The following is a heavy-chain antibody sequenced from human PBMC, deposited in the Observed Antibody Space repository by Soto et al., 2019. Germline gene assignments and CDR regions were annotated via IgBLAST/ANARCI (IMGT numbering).Heavy chain of an antibody. V-gene: IGHV4-31*03. CDR2: IYYSGST. J-gene: IGHJ4*02. CDR3: ARGDYVWGSYRYTYYFDY. Sequence: QVQLQESCLGLVRPSQTLSLTCIVSGGSISSGGYYWSWIRHHPGKGLEWIGFIYYSGSTNYNPSLKSRLTMSVDTSENRFSLKLSSVTAADTAVYYCARGDYVWGSYRYTYYFDYWGQGTLVTVSS. D-gene: IGHD3-16*02. CDR1: GGSISSGGYY.